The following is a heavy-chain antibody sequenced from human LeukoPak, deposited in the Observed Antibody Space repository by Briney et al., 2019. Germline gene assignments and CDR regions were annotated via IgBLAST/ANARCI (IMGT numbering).Heavy chain of an antibody. Sequence: GGSLRLSCAASGFTFSSYAMNWVRQAPGKGLEWVSGVSGSGDSIYYADSVKGRFTISRDNSKNTLYLQMNSLRAEDTAVYYCWVRYSPDAFDIWGQGTMVTVSS. J-gene: IGHJ3*02. D-gene: IGHD3-9*01. CDR2: VSGSGDSI. CDR1: GFTFSSYA. CDR3: WVRYSPDAFDI. V-gene: IGHV3-23*01.